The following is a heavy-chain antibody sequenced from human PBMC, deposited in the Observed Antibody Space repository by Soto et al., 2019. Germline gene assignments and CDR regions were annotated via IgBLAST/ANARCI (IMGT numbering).Heavy chain of an antibody. CDR1: GGSISSYY. CDR2: IYYSGST. CDR3: ARKYSSSWYDY. D-gene: IGHD6-13*01. J-gene: IGHJ4*02. V-gene: IGHV4-59*01. Sequence: SETLSLTCTVSGGSISSYYWSWIRQPPGKGLEWIGYIYYSGSTNYNPSLKSRVTISVDTSKNQFSLKLSSVTAADTAVYYCARKYSSSWYDYWGQGTLVTVYS.